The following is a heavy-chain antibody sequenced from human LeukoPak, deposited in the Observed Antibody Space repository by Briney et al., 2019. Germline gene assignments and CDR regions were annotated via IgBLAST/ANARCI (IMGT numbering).Heavy chain of an antibody. CDR2: ISASGGST. J-gene: IGHJ1*01. V-gene: IGHV3-23*01. CDR3: AKVLLSAKYFQH. CDR1: GFTFSSYV. D-gene: IGHD2-15*01. Sequence: PGGSLRLSCAASGFTFSSYVMYWVRQAPGKGLEWVSVISASGGSTDYADSVKGRFTFSRDNSKNTLYLQMSSLRAEDTAIYYCAKVLLSAKYFQHWGQGTLVAVSS.